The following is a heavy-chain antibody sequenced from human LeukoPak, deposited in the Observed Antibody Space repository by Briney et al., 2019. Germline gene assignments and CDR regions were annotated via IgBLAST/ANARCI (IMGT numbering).Heavy chain of an antibody. J-gene: IGHJ3*01. CDR3: ARGESYSRRPAESLDF. D-gene: IGHD6-13*01. CDR1: RGSMCDGIYY. V-gene: IGHV4-31*03. Sequence: SQTLSLTCTVSRGSMCDGIYYWTWVRQVPERGLEWIGNIHYSGSTSYNPSLESRISISVATSRNQFSLRLRSVSVADTAMYYCARGESYSRRPAESLDFWGQGTMVTVSS. CDR2: IHYSGST.